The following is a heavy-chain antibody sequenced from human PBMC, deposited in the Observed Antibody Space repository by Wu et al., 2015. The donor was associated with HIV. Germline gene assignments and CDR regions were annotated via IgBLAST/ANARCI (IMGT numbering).Heavy chain of an antibody. Sequence: QVQLEQSGAEVKKPGSSVKVSCKASGDTFRGDAISWVRQAPGQGLEWMGGIIPMFDKPKYALKFQHRVTISADESTKTAYMEVRSLRSEDTATYYCARGPSSSSSGYYYYNMDVWGQGP. D-gene: IGHD6-6*01. V-gene: IGHV1-69*12. CDR3: ARGPSSSSSGYYYYNMDV. CDR2: IIPMFDKP. J-gene: IGHJ6*02. CDR1: GDTFRGDA.